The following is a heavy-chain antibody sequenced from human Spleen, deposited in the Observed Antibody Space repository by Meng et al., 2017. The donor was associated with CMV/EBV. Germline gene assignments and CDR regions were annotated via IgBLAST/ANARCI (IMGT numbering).Heavy chain of an antibody. CDR3: AHRITMIVWGF. CDR2: IYWNDDK. V-gene: IGHV2-5*01. D-gene: IGHD3-22*01. J-gene: IGHJ4*02. Sequence: SPFSGFSLSTSGVGVGWIRQPPGKALGWLALIYWNDDKRYSPSLKSRLTITKDTSKNQVVLTMTNMDPVDTATYYCAHRITMIVWGFWGQGTLVTVSS. CDR1: GFSLSTSGVG.